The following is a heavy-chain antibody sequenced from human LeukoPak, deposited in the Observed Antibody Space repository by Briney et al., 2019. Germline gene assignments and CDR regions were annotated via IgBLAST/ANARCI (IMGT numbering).Heavy chain of an antibody. CDR3: ARTPGSMDV. D-gene: IGHD1-26*01. CDR1: GGTFSSYA. CDR2: IIPIFGTA. J-gene: IGHJ6*03. Sequence: SVKVSCKASGGTFSSYAISWVRQAPGQGLEWMGRIIPIFGTAHYVQKFQGRVTITTDETTSTAYMELSSLRSEDTAVYYCARTPGSMDVWGKGTTVTVSS. V-gene: IGHV1-69*05.